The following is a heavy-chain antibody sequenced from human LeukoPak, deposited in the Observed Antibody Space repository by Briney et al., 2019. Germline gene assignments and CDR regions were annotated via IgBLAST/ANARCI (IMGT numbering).Heavy chain of an antibody. V-gene: IGHV4-61*08. D-gene: IGHD3-9*01. J-gene: IGHJ4*02. CDR2: HNQNP. Sequence: SETLSLTCTVSGASVSSGDYHWSWVRQAPGKGLEWIGHNQNPSYSPSLKSRVVISIHTSRNQFSLTLNTVTAADTATYFCVTYFVNGGGRGHWGPGALVTVSS. CDR1: GASVSSGDYH. CDR3: VTYFVNGGGRGH.